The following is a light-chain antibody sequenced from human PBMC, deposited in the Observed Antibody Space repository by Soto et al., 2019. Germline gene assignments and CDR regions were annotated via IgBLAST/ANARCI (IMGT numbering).Light chain of an antibody. CDR1: QSVSSY. V-gene: IGKV3-11*01. CDR3: QQRSNWPPT. Sequence: EIVLTQSPATLSWSPGERATLSCRASQSVSSYLAWYQQKPGQAPRLLIYDASNRATGIPARFSGSGSGTDFTLTIGSLEPEDFADYYCQQRSNWPPTFGQGTKVDIK. J-gene: IGKJ1*01. CDR2: DAS.